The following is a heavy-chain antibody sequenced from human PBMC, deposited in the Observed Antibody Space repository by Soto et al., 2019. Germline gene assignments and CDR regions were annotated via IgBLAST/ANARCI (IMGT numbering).Heavy chain of an antibody. V-gene: IGHV1-69*01. CDR1: GGTFSSYA. D-gene: IGHD2-2*01. CDR3: ARRRHLCSSTSCYVYGMDV. Sequence: QVQLVQSGAEVKKPGSSVKVSCKASGGTFSSYAISWVRQAPGQGLEWMGGIIPIFGTANYAQKFQGGVTITADESTSTAYMELSSLRSEDTAVYYCARRRHLCSSTSCYVYGMDVWGQGTTVTVSS. CDR2: IIPIFGTA. J-gene: IGHJ6*02.